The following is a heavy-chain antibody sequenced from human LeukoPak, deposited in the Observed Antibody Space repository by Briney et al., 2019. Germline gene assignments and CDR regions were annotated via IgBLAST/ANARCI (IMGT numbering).Heavy chain of an antibody. D-gene: IGHD3-3*01. V-gene: IGHV4-39*01. CDR1: GGSISSSRYY. CDR3: ARRVVTVDY. J-gene: IGHJ4*02. Sequence: PSETLSLTCTVSGGSISSSRYYWGWIRQPPGKGLEWIGSIYYSGSTYYNPSLKSRVTISVDTSKNQFSLKLSSVTAADTAVYYCARRVVTVDYWGQGTLVTVSS. CDR2: IYYSGST.